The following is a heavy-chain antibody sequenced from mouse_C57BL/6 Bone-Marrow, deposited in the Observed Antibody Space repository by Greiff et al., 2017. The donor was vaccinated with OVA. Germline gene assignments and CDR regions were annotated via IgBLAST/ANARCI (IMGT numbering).Heavy chain of an antibody. CDR2: IHPNSGST. CDR1: GYTFTSYW. V-gene: IGHV1-64*01. J-gene: IGHJ3*01. Sequence: VQLQQPGAELVKPGASVKLSCKASGYTFTSYWMHWVKQRPGQGLEWIGMIHPNSGSTNYNEKFKSKATLTVDKSSSAAYMQLSSLTSEDSAVYYCARKVSTGAWFAYWGQGTLVTVSA. D-gene: IGHD2-1*01. CDR3: ARKVSTGAWFAY.